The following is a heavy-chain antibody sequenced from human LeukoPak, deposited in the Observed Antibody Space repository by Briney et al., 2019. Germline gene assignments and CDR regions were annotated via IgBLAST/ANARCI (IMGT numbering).Heavy chain of an antibody. V-gene: IGHV4-39*07. D-gene: IGHD2-2*01. Sequence: SETLSLTCTVSGGSISSSSYYWGWIRQPPGKGLEWIGSIYYSGSTHYNPSLKSRVTLSVDTSKNQFSLKLSSVTAADTAVYYCASAQLSRYWYFDLWGRGTLVTVSS. CDR2: IYYSGST. J-gene: IGHJ2*01. CDR1: GGSISSSSYY. CDR3: ASAQLSRYWYFDL.